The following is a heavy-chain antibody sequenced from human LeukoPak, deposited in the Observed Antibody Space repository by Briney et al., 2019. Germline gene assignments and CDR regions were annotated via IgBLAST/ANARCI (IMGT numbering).Heavy chain of an antibody. D-gene: IGHD3-16*02. Sequence: KPSETLSLTRAVYGGSFSGYYWSWIRQPPGKGLEWIGEINHSGSTNYNPSLKSRVTISVDTSKNQFSLKLSSVTAADTAVYYCARGYDYVWGSYRSPSYYFDYWGQGTLVTVSS. CDR3: ARGYDYVWGSYRSPSYYFDY. J-gene: IGHJ4*02. CDR2: INHSGST. V-gene: IGHV4-34*01. CDR1: GGSFSGYY.